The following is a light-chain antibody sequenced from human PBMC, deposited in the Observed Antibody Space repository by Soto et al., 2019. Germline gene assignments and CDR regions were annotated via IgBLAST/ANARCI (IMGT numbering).Light chain of an antibody. CDR1: QTVRNNY. CDR2: DAS. V-gene: IGKV3-20*01. J-gene: IGKJ1*01. CDR3: QQYYRWPQM. Sequence: EFVLTQSPGTLSLSPGERATLSCRASQTVRNNYLAWYQQKPGQAPRLLIYDASSRATGIPDRFSGGGSGTDFTLTISRLEPEDFAVYYCQQYYRWPQMFGQGPKVEIK.